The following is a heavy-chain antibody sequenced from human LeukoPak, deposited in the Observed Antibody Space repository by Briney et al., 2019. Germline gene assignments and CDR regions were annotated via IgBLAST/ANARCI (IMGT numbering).Heavy chain of an antibody. CDR1: GFTFSSYA. V-gene: IGHV3-23*01. D-gene: IGHD2-2*01. J-gene: IGHJ4*02. CDR3: AKVISSYCSSTSCYGPFDY. CDR2: ISGSGGST. Sequence: GGSLRLSCAASGFTFSSYAMSWVRQAPGKGLEWVSAISGSGGSTYYADSVRGRFTISRDNSKNTLYLQMNSLRAEDTAVYYCAKVISSYCSSTSCYGPFDYWGQGTLVTVSS.